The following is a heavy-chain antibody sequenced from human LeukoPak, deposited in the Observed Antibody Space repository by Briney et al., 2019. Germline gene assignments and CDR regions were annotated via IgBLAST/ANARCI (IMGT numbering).Heavy chain of an antibody. V-gene: IGHV3-23*01. D-gene: IGHD5-18*01. CDR1: GFIFDISA. CDR2: IDGTGFST. J-gene: IGHJ4*02. CDR3: AKARGYSFGSLEH. Sequence: GGSLRLSCATSGFIFDISAMTWVRQAPGKGLEWVSTIDGTGFSTFYPDSVKGRFTVSRDKSRNTVFLQLSSLRVDDTAIYFCAKARGYSFGSLEHGGPGTLVTVSS.